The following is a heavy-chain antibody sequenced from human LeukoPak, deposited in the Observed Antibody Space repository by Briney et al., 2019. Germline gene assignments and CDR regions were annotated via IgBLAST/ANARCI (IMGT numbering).Heavy chain of an antibody. CDR2: IYHSGST. D-gene: IGHD3-22*01. V-gene: IGHV4-30-4*01. CDR1: GGSISSGDYY. CDR3: ARGPDSSGYYYFDY. J-gene: IGHJ4*02. Sequence: SETLSLTCTVSGGSISSGDYYWSWIRQPPGKGLEWIGYIYHSGSTHFNPSLKSRVTISVDTSKNQFSLKLSSVTAADTAVYFCARGPDSSGYYYFDYWGQGTLVIVSS.